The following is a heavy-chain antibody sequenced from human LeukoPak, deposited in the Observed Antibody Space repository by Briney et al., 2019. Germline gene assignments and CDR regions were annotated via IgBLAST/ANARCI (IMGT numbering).Heavy chain of an antibody. Sequence: SQTLSLTCTVSGGSISSGNYYWSWIRQPAGKGLEWIGRIYTSGSTNYNPSLKSRVTISVDTSKNQFSLKLTSVTAADTAVYYCARDFNGDYPDYWGQGTLVTVS. CDR2: IYTSGST. CDR1: GGSISSGNYY. J-gene: IGHJ4*02. D-gene: IGHD4-17*01. V-gene: IGHV4-61*02. CDR3: ARDFNGDYPDY.